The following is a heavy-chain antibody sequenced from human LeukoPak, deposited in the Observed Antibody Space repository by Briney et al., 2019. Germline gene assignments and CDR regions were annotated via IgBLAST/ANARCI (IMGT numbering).Heavy chain of an antibody. Sequence: PSETLSLTCTVSGGSITFGSYYWTWIRQPAGKGLEWIGRIYTSGRTFYNPSLKSRVTISMDTSMNQFSLRLNSVTAADTAVYYCARARAIPASFDDWGQGALVTVSS. V-gene: IGHV4-61*02. D-gene: IGHD2-2*01. J-gene: IGHJ4*02. CDR3: ARARAIPASFDD. CDR1: GGSITFGSYY. CDR2: IYTSGRT.